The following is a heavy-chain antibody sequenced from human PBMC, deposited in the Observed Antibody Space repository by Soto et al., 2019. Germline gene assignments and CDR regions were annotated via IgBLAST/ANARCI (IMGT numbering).Heavy chain of an antibody. CDR3: ARARVTPHYYYMDV. V-gene: IGHV3-53*04. D-gene: IGHD4-4*01. CDR2: IYSGGST. J-gene: IGHJ6*03. Sequence: GGSLRLSCAASGFTVSSNYMSWVRQAPGKGLEWVSVIYSGGSTYYADSVKGRFTISRHNSKNTLYLQMNSLRAEDTAVYYCARARVTPHYYYMDVWGKGTTVTVSS. CDR1: GFTVSSNY.